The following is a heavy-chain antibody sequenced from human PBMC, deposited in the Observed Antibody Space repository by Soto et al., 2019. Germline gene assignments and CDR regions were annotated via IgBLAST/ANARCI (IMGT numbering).Heavy chain of an antibody. Sequence: PSETLSLTCTVSGGSVSSSFFYWSWVRQPPGQRLEWIGYIYYTGTTNYNPSLASRVAMSVDTSKEQFTLNLRSLNAADTARYYCARLTTSSAWSLFDSWGQGMLVTVSS. D-gene: IGHD1-1*01. CDR2: IYYTGTT. J-gene: IGHJ4*02. V-gene: IGHV4-61*01. CDR3: ARLTTSSAWSLFDS. CDR1: GGSVSSSFFY.